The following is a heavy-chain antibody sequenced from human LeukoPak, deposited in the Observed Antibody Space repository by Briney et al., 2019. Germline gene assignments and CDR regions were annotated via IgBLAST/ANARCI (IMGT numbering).Heavy chain of an antibody. CDR2: INHSGSS. CDR1: GGSISSYY. CDR3: ARGRLWFGNNWFDP. J-gene: IGHJ5*02. V-gene: IGHV4-34*01. Sequence: PSETLSHTCTVSGGSISSYYWSWIRQPPGKGLEWIGEINHSGSSNYNPSLKNRVTISLDTSKSQFSLKLRSVTAADTAVYYCARGRLWFGNNWFDPWGQGTLVTVSS. D-gene: IGHD3-10*01.